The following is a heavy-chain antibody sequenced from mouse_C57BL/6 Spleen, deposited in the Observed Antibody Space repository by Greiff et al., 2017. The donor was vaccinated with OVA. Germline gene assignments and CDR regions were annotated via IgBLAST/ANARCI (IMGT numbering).Heavy chain of an antibody. J-gene: IGHJ2*01. CDR2: IHPNSGST. CDR3: ARSGYGNGGDY. D-gene: IGHD2-1*01. Sequence: QVQLQQSGAELVKPGASVKLSCKASGYTFTSYWMHWVKQRPGQGLEWIGMIHPNSGSTNYNEKFKSKATLTVDKSSSTAYMQLSSLTSEDSAVYYCARSGYGNGGDYWGQGTTLTVSS. V-gene: IGHV1-64*01. CDR1: GYTFTSYW.